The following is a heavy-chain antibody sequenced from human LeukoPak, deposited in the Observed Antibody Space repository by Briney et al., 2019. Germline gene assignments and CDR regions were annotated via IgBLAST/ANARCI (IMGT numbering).Heavy chain of an antibody. V-gene: IGHV3-66*02. CDR2: IYSGGST. Sequence: GGSLRLSCAASGFTVSSNYMSWVRQAPGKGLEWVSVIYSGGSTYYADSVKGRFTISRDNSKNTLYLQMNSLRAEDTAVYYCARDSRYSGIPTGFDPWGQGTLVTVSS. CDR3: ARDSRYSGIPTGFDP. J-gene: IGHJ5*02. D-gene: IGHD1-26*01. CDR1: GFTVSSNY.